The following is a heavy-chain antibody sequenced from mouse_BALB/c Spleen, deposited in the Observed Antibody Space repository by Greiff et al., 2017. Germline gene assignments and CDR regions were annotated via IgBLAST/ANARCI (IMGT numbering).Heavy chain of an antibody. J-gene: IGHJ2*01. CDR2: INPYNDGT. CDR1: GYTFTSYV. Sequence: EVQLVESGPELVKPGASVKMSCKASGYTFTSYVMHWVKQKPGQGLEWIGYINPYNDGTKYNEKFKGKATLTSDKSSSTAYMELSSLTSEDSAVYYCARSDYDYDGGYYFDYWGQGTTLTVSS. CDR3: ARSDYDYDGGYYFDY. D-gene: IGHD2-4*01. V-gene: IGHV1-14*01.